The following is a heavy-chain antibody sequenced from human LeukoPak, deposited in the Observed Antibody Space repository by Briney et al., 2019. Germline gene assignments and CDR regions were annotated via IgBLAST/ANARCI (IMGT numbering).Heavy chain of an antibody. D-gene: IGHD1-26*01. CDR1: GGSISSSSYY. Sequence: PSETLSLTCTVSGGSISSSSYYWGCVRQPPGKGLEWIGSIYYSGSTYYNPSLKSRVTISVDTSKNQFSLKLSSVTAADTAVYYCARQEVVGATGGDYWGQGTLVTVSS. J-gene: IGHJ4*02. CDR2: IYYSGST. CDR3: ARQEVVGATGGDY. V-gene: IGHV4-39*01.